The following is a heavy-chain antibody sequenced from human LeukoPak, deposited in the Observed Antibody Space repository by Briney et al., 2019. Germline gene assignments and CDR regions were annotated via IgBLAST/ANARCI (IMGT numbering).Heavy chain of an antibody. J-gene: IGHJ3*02. D-gene: IGHD3-10*01. Sequence: ASVKVSCKASGYTFTGYYMHWVRQAPGQGLEWMGWINPNSGGTNNVQRFQGRVTMTRDTSINTAYMELSRLRSDDTAVYYCARSYGSGRRDAFDIWGQGTMVTVSS. CDR2: INPNSGGT. CDR1: GYTFTGYY. V-gene: IGHV1-2*02. CDR3: ARSYGSGRRDAFDI.